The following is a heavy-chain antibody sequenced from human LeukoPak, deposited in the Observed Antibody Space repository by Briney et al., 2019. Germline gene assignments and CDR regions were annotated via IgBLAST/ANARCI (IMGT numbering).Heavy chain of an antibody. V-gene: IGHV3-30*18. CDR3: AKGIDSSGYWADY. Sequence: PGGSLRLSCAASGFTFRNYGMHWVRQAPGKGLEWVALISYDGSDKNYADSVKGRFTISRDNSKNTLYMQMNSLRAEDTAVYYCAKGIDSSGYWADYWGQGTLVTVSS. CDR1: GFTFRNYG. CDR2: ISYDGSDK. J-gene: IGHJ4*02. D-gene: IGHD3-22*01.